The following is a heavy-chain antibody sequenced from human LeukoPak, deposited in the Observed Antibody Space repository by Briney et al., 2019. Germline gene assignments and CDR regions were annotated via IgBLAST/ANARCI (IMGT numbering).Heavy chain of an antibody. J-gene: IGHJ3*02. CDR1: GGSISSSSYY. V-gene: IGHV4-39*01. Sequence: IPSETLSLTCTVSGGSISSSSYYWAWIRHPPGMGLEWIGTIHYSGSTNYSPSLKSRVTMSVDTSKNQFSLRLTSVTAADTAVYYCAKHESLIAFDIWGQGTMVTVSS. CDR2: IHYSGST. CDR3: AKHESLIAFDI.